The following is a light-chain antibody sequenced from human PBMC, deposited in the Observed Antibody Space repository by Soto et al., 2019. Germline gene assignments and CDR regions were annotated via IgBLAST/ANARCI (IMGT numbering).Light chain of an antibody. V-gene: IGKV3-20*01. CDR1: RSLSSSY. CDR3: PQQGT. Sequence: ETVLTQSPGTLSLSPGERATLSCRASRSLSSSYVVWYQQKPGQAPRLLIYAASRRATGIPDRFSGSGSATEYTLTISRLEPEDFAVYYCPQQGTFGQGTKVDIK. CDR2: AAS. J-gene: IGKJ2*01.